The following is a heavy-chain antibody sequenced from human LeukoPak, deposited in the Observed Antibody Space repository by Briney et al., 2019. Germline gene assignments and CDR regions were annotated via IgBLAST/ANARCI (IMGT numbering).Heavy chain of an antibody. Sequence: PGGSLRLSCAASGFTFSSYAMTWVRQAPGKGLEWVSAISGSTFYADSVRGRFTISRDNSKNTLYLQMNSLRAEDTAVYYCARLLRSGETGWGRAFDIWGQGTTVTVSS. CDR1: GFTFSSYA. CDR2: ISGST. CDR3: ARLLRSGETGWGRAFDI. V-gene: IGHV3-23*01. D-gene: IGHD1-26*01. J-gene: IGHJ3*02.